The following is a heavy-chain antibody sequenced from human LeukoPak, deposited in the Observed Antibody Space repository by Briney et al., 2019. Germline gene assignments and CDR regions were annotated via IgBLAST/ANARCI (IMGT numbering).Heavy chain of an antibody. CDR2: INGDVGST. D-gene: IGHD3-10*01. CDR3: AKWGAQSGSYRVVDC. V-gene: IGHV3-23*01. CDR1: GITFRSYA. J-gene: IGHJ4*02. Sequence: PGGSLRLSCAASGITFRSYAMSWVRQARGKGREWVSAINGDVGSTYYADSVKGRFTISRDNSNNTLFLQMNSLRVEDTAVYYCAKWGAQSGSYRVVDCWGRGTLVTVSS.